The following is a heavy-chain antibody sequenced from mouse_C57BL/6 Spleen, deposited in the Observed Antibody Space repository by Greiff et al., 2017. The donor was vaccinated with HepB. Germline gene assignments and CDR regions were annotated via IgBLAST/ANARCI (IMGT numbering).Heavy chain of an antibody. Sequence: VQLQQSGAELVKPGASVKLSCTASGFNIKDYYMHWVKQRTEQGLEWIGRIDPEDGDTKYAPKFQGKATITADTSSNTAYLQLSSLTSEDTAVYYCARSTFITTVVAGGYWGQGTTLTVSS. CDR1: GFNIKDYY. CDR2: IDPEDGDT. D-gene: IGHD1-1*01. CDR3: ARSTFITTVVAGGY. J-gene: IGHJ2*01. V-gene: IGHV14-2*01.